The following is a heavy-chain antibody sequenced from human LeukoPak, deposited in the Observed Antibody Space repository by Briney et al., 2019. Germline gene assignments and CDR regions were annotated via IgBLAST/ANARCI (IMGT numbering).Heavy chain of an antibody. CDR1: GGSISSSSYY. J-gene: IGHJ3*01. V-gene: IGHV4-61*01. CDR2: ISYSGTT. Sequence: SETLSLTCTVSGGSISSSSYYWGWIRQPPGKGLEWIGYISYSGTTNYNPSLKSRVTISVDTSKNQLSLKLSSVTAADTAIYYCAKEDWWNDGGFDVWGQGTMVTVSS. D-gene: IGHD1-1*01. CDR3: AKEDWWNDGGFDV.